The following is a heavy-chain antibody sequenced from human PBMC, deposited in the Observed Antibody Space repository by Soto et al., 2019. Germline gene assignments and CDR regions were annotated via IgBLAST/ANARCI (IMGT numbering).Heavy chain of an antibody. D-gene: IGHD4-4*01. V-gene: IGHV1-69*02. J-gene: IGHJ1*01. CDR3: AADSRQDVEYFQH. Sequence: QVQLVQSGAEVKKPGSSVKVSCKASGGSFSSYTISWVRQAPGQGLEWMGRIIPIFGIANYAQKFQGRLTITADKSTSTADMELSSLRSEDTAVYYCAADSRQDVEYFQHWGQGTLVNVSA. CDR1: GGSFSSYT. CDR2: IIPIFGIA.